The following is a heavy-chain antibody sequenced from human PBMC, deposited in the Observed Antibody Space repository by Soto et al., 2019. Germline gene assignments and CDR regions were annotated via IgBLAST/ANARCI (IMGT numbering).Heavy chain of an antibody. Sequence: DVQLVESGGGLIKPGESLRLSCAAFGFTISGKKYVAWFRQAPGKGLEWVSALYDIDGSFYADSVKGRFTTSSDSSKTTVYLQMNDLRPDDTAVYYCATWHEREHAYDVWGLGTTVTVSS. CDR2: LYDIDGS. CDR3: ATWHEREHAYDV. J-gene: IGHJ3*01. V-gene: IGHV3-53*01. CDR1: GFTISGKKY. D-gene: IGHD1-1*01.